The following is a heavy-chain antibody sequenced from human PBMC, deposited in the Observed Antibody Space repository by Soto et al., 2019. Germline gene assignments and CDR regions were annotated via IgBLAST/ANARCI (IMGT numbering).Heavy chain of an antibody. D-gene: IGHD5-12*01. CDR1: GFTFSSYA. Sequence: GGSLRLSCAASGFTFSSYAMTWVRRAPGKGLEWVSSINSGGNTYYADSVTGRFTISSDNSKNTLSLQMNSLRAEDTAVYYCAKETGYTYGYNDLWGQGALVTVSS. CDR2: INSGGNT. V-gene: IGHV3-23*01. J-gene: IGHJ5*02. CDR3: AKETGYTYGYNDL.